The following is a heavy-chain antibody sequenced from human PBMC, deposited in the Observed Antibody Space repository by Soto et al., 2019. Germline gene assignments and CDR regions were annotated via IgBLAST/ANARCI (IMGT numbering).Heavy chain of an antibody. CDR1: GGTFKTYT. Sequence: QVQLVQSGAELKKPGSSVNVSCAASGGTFKTYTINWVRQAPGQGLVWIGQIIPMYDSANYAQRFQGRVTISADKSTNIADMEVSGLRSEDTALYYCATWRTYSGSYCFDYWGQGTLVSVAS. D-gene: IGHD3-10*01. V-gene: IGHV1-69*06. CDR3: ATWRTYSGSYCFDY. J-gene: IGHJ4*02. CDR2: IIPMYDSA.